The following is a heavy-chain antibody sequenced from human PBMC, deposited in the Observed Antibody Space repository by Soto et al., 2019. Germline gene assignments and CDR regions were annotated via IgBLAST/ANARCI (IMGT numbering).Heavy chain of an antibody. D-gene: IGHD3-3*01. CDR3: ARDRLSRRFLDTAGY. V-gene: IGHV3-33*01. Sequence: QAQLVESGGGVIQPGRSLRLSCAASGFTFSSYGMHWVRQAPGKGLEWVAVIWYDGSNKYYADSVKGRFTISRDNSKNTLYLQMNSLRAEDTAVYYCARDRLSRRFLDTAGYWGQGTLVTVSS. J-gene: IGHJ4*02. CDR1: GFTFSSYG. CDR2: IWYDGSNK.